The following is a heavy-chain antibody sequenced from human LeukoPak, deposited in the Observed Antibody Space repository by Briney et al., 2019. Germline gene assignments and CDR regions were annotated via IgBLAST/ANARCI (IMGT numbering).Heavy chain of an antibody. Sequence: ASVKVFCKASGYTFTGYYMHWVRQAPGQGLEGMGWINPNSGGTNYAQKFQGRVTMTRDTSISTAYMELSRLRSDDTAVYYCARDFSGSYPRPYWGQGTLVTVSS. D-gene: IGHD1-26*01. CDR2: INPNSGGT. CDR3: ARDFSGSYPRPY. V-gene: IGHV1-2*02. J-gene: IGHJ4*02. CDR1: GYTFTGYY.